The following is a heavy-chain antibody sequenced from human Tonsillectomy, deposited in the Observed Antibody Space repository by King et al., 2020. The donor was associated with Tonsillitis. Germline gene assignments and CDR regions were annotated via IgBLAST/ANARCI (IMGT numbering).Heavy chain of an antibody. CDR3: AREGGSFRHFDL. D-gene: IGHD2/OR15-2a*01. J-gene: IGHJ2*01. CDR2: INPSGTGT. V-gene: IGHV1-46*01. CDR1: GYSFTNYY. Sequence: QFQLVQSGAEVKEPGASLKVSCKASGYSFTNYYMHWVRQAPGQRLEWMGLINPSGTGTGYAQNSQGRITMTRDMSTGTDYMELSSLRSDDTAVYYCAREGGSFRHFDLWGRGTLVTVSS.